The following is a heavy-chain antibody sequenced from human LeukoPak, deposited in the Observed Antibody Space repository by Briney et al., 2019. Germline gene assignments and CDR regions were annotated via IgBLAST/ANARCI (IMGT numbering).Heavy chain of an antibody. Sequence: SQTLSLTCAISVDSVSSNSVTWNWIRPAPSKGLEWLGRTYYRSTWYNDYAVSVRGRITVNPDTSKNQFSLHLNSVTPEDTAVYYCARRLTQYDCFDPWGQGILVTVSS. CDR2: TYYRSTWYN. J-gene: IGHJ5*02. CDR3: ARRLTQYDCFDP. D-gene: IGHD2-2*01. V-gene: IGHV6-1*01. CDR1: VDSVSSNSVT.